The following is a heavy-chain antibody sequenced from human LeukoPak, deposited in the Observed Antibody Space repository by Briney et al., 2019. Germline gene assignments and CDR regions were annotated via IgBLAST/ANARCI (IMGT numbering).Heavy chain of an antibody. D-gene: IGHD2-2*01. V-gene: IGHV3-7*03. J-gene: IGHJ4*02. CDR2: IKQDGSKK. Sequence: GGSLRLSCVASGFPFSSYWMTWVRQAPGKGLEWVANIKQDGSKKSYVDSVKGRFTISRDNAKNSLYLQMNSLRAEDTAVYYCAKRVPAATDYWGQGTLVTVSS. CDR3: AKRVPAATDY. CDR1: GFPFSSYW.